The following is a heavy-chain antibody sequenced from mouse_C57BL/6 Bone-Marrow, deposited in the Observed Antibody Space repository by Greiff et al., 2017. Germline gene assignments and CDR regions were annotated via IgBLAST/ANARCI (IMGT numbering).Heavy chain of an antibody. Sequence: EVQLQQSGTVLARPGASVKMSCKTSGYTFTSYWMHWVKQRPGQGLEWIGAIYPGNSDTSYNQKFKGKAKLTAVTSASTAYMELSSLTNEDSAVYYCTRERNYYGSSRFAYWGQGTLVTVSA. CDR1: GYTFTSYW. V-gene: IGHV1-5*01. CDR2: IYPGNSDT. D-gene: IGHD1-1*01. CDR3: TRERNYYGSSRFAY. J-gene: IGHJ3*01.